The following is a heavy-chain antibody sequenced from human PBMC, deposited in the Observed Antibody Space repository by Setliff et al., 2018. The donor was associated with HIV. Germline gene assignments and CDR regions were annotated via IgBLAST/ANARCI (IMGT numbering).Heavy chain of an antibody. CDR1: GFTFSSYS. CDR2: ISSSSSTI. CDR3: AKDFARYSSYYHGMDV. V-gene: IGHV3-48*01. J-gene: IGHJ6*02. Sequence: PGGSLRLSCEASGFTFSSYSMNWVRQAPGKGLEWVSYISSSSSTIYYADSVKGRFTISRGNAKNILYLQMNSLRAEDTAVYYCAKDFARYSSYYHGMDVWGQGTTVTVSS. D-gene: IGHD5-18*01.